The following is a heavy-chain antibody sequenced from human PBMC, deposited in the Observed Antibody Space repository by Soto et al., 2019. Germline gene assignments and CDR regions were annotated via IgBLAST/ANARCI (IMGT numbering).Heavy chain of an antibody. CDR3: ARDEGGNSAY. J-gene: IGHJ4*02. Sequence: QVQLVQSGVEVKKPGASVKVSCKASGYTFSTYDITWVRQAPGQGLEWLGWISPYNGNTDHAQKMQGRVTMTTDTATSTAHMGLRSLRSDDTAVYYCARDEGGNSAYWGQGTLVTVSS. CDR1: GYTFSTYD. D-gene: IGHD2-21*02. CDR2: ISPYNGNT. V-gene: IGHV1-18*01.